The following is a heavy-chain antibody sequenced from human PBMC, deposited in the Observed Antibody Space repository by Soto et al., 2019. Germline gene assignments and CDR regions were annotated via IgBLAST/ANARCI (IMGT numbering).Heavy chain of an antibody. Sequence: QVQLQQWGAGLLKPSETLSLTCAVYGGSFSGYYWSWIRQPPGKGLEWIGEINHSGSTNYNPSLKRRGTISVDTSKNQFSLKLSSVTAADTAVYYCARGRSSSWYGLDYWGQGTLVTVSS. D-gene: IGHD6-13*01. V-gene: IGHV4-34*01. CDR3: ARGRSSSWYGLDY. J-gene: IGHJ4*02. CDR1: GGSFSGYY. CDR2: INHSGST.